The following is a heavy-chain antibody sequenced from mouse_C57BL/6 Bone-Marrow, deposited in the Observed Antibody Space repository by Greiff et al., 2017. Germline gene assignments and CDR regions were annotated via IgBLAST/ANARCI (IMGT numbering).Heavy chain of an antibody. J-gene: IGHJ4*01. CDR3: AIYGNYDYAMDY. D-gene: IGHD2-1*01. CDR2: IYRRSGNT. CDR1: GYTFTSYG. V-gene: IGHV1-81*01. Sequence: VQLLQSGAELARPGASVKLSCKASGYTFTSYGISWVKQRTGQGLEWIGEIYRRSGNTYYKEKLKGQVTLTADKSYSTAYLALRSLTSEDSAVYFCAIYGNYDYAMDYWGQGTSVTVSS.